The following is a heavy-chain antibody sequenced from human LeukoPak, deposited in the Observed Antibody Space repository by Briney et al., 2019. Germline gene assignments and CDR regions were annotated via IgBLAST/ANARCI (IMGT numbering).Heavy chain of an antibody. J-gene: IGHJ6*03. D-gene: IGHD2-2*02. CDR1: GGSFRGYY. CDR2: INHSGSI. Sequence: SETLSLTYAVYGGSFRGYYWSWIRQPPGKGLEWIGEINHSGSINYNPSLKSRVSISVDTSKNQFSLKLSSVTVADTAVYYCARRSYQLLYGYYYYFMDVWGKGTSVTVSS. CDR3: ARRSYQLLYGYYYYFMDV. V-gene: IGHV4-34*01.